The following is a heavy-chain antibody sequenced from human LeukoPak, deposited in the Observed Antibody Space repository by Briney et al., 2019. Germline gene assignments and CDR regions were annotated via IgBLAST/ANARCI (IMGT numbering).Heavy chain of an antibody. V-gene: IGHV1-8*01. J-gene: IGHJ6*03. D-gene: IGHD3-22*01. CDR1: GYTFTSYD. CDR2: MNPNSGNT. Sequence: VASVKVSCKASGYTFTSYDINWVRQATGQGLEWMGWMNPNSGNTGYAQKFQGRVTMTRNASISTAYMELSSLRSEDTAVYYCARGCRPYYYDSSGPTYYYYMDVWGKGTTVTVSS. CDR3: ARGCRPYYYDSSGPTYYYYMDV.